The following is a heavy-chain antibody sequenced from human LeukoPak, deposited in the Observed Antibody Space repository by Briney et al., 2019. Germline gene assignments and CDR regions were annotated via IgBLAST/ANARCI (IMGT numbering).Heavy chain of an antibody. J-gene: IGHJ4*02. V-gene: IGHV3-30*02. CDR1: GFTFSSYG. CDR3: AKPYYYGSGSFFDY. D-gene: IGHD3-10*01. CDR2: IRYDGSNK. Sequence: GGSLRLSCAASGFTFSSYGMHWVRQAPGKGLKWVAFIRYDGSNKYYADSVKGRFTISRDNSKNTLYLQMNSLRAEDTAVYYCAKPYYYGSGSFFDYWGQGTLVTVSS.